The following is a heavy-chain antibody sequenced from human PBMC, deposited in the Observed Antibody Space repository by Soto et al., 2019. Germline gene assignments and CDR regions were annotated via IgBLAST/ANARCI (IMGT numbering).Heavy chain of an antibody. J-gene: IGHJ4*02. Sequence: SETLSLTCALYSGSFSGYSWTWIRQPPGTGLEWIGEINHSGSTNFNPSLKSRVTISVDTSKNQFSLKLTSVTAADTAVYYCARDKITGLFDYWGQGTLVTVS. V-gene: IGHV4-34*01. CDR3: ARDKITGLFDY. D-gene: IGHD1-1*01. CDR1: SGSFSGYS. CDR2: INHSGST.